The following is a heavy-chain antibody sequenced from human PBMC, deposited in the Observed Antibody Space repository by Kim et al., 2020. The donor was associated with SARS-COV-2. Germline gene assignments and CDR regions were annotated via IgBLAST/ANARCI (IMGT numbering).Heavy chain of an antibody. CDR2: ISAYNGDT. CDR1: GHTISNYG. J-gene: IGHJ4*02. V-gene: IGHV1-18*01. D-gene: IGHD5-12*01. Sequence: ASVKVSCKASGHTISNYGIAWVRQAPGQRLEWLGWISAYNGDTSFGQKFQGRVTMTSDTATSTAYMELRSLRSDDTAIYYFVQWLRYGGFDYWGQGTLVT. CDR3: VQWLRYGGFDY.